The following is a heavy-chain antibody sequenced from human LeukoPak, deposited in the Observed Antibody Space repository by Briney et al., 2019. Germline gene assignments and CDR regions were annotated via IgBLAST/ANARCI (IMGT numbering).Heavy chain of an antibody. V-gene: IGHV3-11*01. D-gene: IGHD3-22*01. CDR3: ASGYYDLYGMDV. CDR2: ISSSCSTI. CDR1: GFTFSDYY. Sequence: GGSLRLSCAASGFTFSDYYISWIRQAPGKGLEWVSYISSSCSTIYYADSVKRRFTISRDNAKNSLYLQMNSLRAEDTAVYYCASGYYDLYGMDVWGQGTTVTVSS. J-gene: IGHJ6*02.